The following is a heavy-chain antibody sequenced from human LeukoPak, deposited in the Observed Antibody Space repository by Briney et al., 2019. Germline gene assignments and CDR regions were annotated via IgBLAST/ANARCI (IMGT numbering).Heavy chain of an antibody. CDR1: GGSISSYY. D-gene: IGHD6-19*01. CDR3: ARVGSSGWRVNWFDP. Sequence: PSETLSLTCTVSGGSISSYYWSWIRQPPGKGLEWIGYIYYSGSTNYNPSLKSRVTISVDTSKNQFSLKLSSVTAADTAVYYCARVGSSGWRVNWFDPWGQGTLVTVSS. CDR2: IYYSGST. J-gene: IGHJ5*02. V-gene: IGHV4-59*01.